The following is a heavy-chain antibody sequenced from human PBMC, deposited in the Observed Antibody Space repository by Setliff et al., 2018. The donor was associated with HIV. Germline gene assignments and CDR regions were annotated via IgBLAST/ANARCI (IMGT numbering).Heavy chain of an antibody. CDR2: IYYRGST. CDR1: GGTISSSSYF. D-gene: IGHD6-13*01. J-gene: IGHJ4*02. CDR3: TTIPRGYTSNWYSAFFD. V-gene: IGHV4-39*01. Sequence: SETMSLTCTVSGGTISSSSYFWGWIRQPPGKCLEWIGSIYYRGSTYYNPSLKSRLTISVDTSKNQFARKLSSVTAADTAVYYCTTIPRGYTSNWYSAFFDWGQVTLGTVS.